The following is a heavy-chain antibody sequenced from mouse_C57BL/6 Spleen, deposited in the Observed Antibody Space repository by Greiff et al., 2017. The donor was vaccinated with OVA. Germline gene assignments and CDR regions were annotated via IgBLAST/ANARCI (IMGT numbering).Heavy chain of an antibody. V-gene: IGHV14-3*01. CDR2: IDPANGNT. CDR1: GFNIKNTY. CDR3: ARSYYYGSSYGAMDY. D-gene: IGHD1-1*01. Sequence: EVKLVESVAELVRPGASVKLSCTASGFNIKNTYMHWVKQRPEQGLEWIGRIDPANGNTKYAPKFQGKATITADTSSNTAYLQLSSLTSEDTAIYYCARSYYYGSSYGAMDYWGQGTSVTVSS. J-gene: IGHJ4*01.